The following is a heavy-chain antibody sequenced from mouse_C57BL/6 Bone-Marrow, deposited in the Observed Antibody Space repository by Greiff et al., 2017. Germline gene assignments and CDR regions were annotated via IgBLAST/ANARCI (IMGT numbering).Heavy chain of an antibody. V-gene: IGHV1-15*01. CDR1: GYTFTDYE. Sequence: VKLMESGAELVRPGASVTLSCKASGYTFTDYEMHWVKQTPVHGLEWIGAIDPETGGTAYNQKFKGKAILTADKSSSTAYMELRRLTSEDSAVYYCTRRRGVYYGSSYYAMDYWGQGTSVTVSS. CDR2: IDPETGGT. CDR3: TRRRGVYYGSSYYAMDY. J-gene: IGHJ4*01. D-gene: IGHD1-1*01.